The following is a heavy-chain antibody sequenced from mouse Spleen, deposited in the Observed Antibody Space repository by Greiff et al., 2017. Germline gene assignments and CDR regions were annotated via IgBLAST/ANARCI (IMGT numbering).Heavy chain of an antibody. D-gene: IGHD2-1*01. CDR3: ARQGGNYPYFDY. Sequence: EVKLVESGGDLVKPGGSLKLSCAASGFTFSSYGMSWVRQTPDKRLEWVATISSGGSYTYYPDSVKGRFTISRDNAKNTLYLQMSSLKSEDTAMYYCARQGGNYPYFDYWGQGTTLTVSS. CDR1: GFTFSSYG. J-gene: IGHJ2*01. V-gene: IGHV5-6*01. CDR2: ISSGGSYT.